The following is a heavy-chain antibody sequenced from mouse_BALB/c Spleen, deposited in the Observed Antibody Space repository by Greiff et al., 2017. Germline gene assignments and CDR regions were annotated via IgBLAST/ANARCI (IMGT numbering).Heavy chain of an antibody. CDR3: ARSGGNYFYAMDY. J-gene: IGHJ4*01. Sequence: VKLMESGAELVRPGVSVKISCKGSGYTFTDYAMHWVKQSHAKSLEWIGVISTYYGDASYNQKFKGKATMTVDKSSSTAYMELARLTSEDSAIYYCARSGGNYFYAMDYWGQGTSVTVSS. CDR2: ISTYYGDA. D-gene: IGHD2-1*01. CDR1: GYTFTDYA. V-gene: IGHV1S137*01.